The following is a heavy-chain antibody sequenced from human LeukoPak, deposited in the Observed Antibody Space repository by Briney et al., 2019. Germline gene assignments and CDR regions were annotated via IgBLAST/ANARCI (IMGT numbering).Heavy chain of an antibody. J-gene: IGHJ4*02. CDR2: VDPEDGET. CDR3: ATVPDSGSYSEGAY. CDR1: GYTFTDYY. V-gene: IGHV1-69-2*01. Sequence: ASVKVSCKVSGYTFTDYYMHWVQQAPGKGLEWMGLVDPEDGETIYAEKFQGRVTITADTSTDTAYMELSSLGSEDTAVYYCATVPDSGSYSEGAYWGQGTLVTVSS. D-gene: IGHD1-26*01.